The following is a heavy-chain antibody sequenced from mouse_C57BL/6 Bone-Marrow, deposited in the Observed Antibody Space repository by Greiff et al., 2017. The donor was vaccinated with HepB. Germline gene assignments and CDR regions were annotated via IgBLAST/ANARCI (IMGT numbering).Heavy chain of an antibody. CDR2: IWSGGST. J-gene: IGHJ3*01. Sequence: VQLQQSGPGLVQPSQSLSITCTVSGFSLTSYGVHWVRQSPGKGLEWLGVIWSGGSTDYNAAFISRLSISKDNSKSQVFFKMNSLQADDTAKYYCARNLVGDYSNYDGFAYWGQGTLVTVSA. CDR3: ARNLVGDYSNYDGFAY. CDR1: GFSLTSYG. V-gene: IGHV2-2*01. D-gene: IGHD2-5*01.